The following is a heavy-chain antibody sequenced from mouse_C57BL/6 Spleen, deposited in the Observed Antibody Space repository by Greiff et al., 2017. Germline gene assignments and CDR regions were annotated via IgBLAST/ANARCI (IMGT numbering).Heavy chain of an antibody. Sequence: EVQGVESGGDLVKPGGSLKLSCAASGFTFSSYGMSWVRQTPDKRLEWVATISSGGSYTDYPDSVKGRFTISRDNAKNTLYLQMSSLKSEDTAMYYCARQTRYGNYSAWFAYWGQGTLVTVAA. J-gene: IGHJ3*01. CDR1: GFTFSSYG. V-gene: IGHV5-6*01. CDR3: ARQTRYGNYSAWFAY. CDR2: ISSGGSYT. D-gene: IGHD2-1*01.